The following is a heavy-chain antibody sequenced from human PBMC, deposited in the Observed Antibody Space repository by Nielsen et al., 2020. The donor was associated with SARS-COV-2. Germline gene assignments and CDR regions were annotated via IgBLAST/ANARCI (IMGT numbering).Heavy chain of an antibody. J-gene: IGHJ6*03. Sequence: GESLKISCAASGFTFSSYAMSWVRQAPGKGLEWVSAISGSGGSTYYADSVKGRFTISRDNSKNTLYLQTNSLRAEDTAVYYCAKVIGGYMDVWGKGTTVTVSS. CDR2: ISGSGGST. V-gene: IGHV3-23*01. CDR3: AKVIGGYMDV. CDR1: GFTFSSYA. D-gene: IGHD2/OR15-2a*01.